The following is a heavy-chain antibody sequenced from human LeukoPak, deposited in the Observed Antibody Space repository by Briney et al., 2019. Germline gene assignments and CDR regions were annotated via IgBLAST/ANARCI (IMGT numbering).Heavy chain of an antibody. CDR3: ARAPGSRSYYYDSSGYPAYFQP. V-gene: IGHV1-18*01. Sequence: AAVKVSCKASGDTFTSYGISWVRQAPGQGLEWVGWISAYNGNTTYAQKLQGRVTITIDTSPSTAYMDLRSLRSDDTAVYYCARAPGSRSYYYDSSGYPAYFQPWGQGTLAPVSS. CDR2: ISAYNGNT. CDR1: GDTFTSYG. D-gene: IGHD3-22*01. J-gene: IGHJ1*01.